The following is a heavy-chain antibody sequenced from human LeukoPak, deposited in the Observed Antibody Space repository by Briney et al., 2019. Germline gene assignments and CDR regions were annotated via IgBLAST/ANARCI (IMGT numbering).Heavy chain of an antibody. D-gene: IGHD6-19*01. CDR1: GFTFSRHW. J-gene: IGHJ4*02. CDR3: ARGGISSGWAYDY. V-gene: IGHV3-21*01. CDR2: ISSSSSYI. Sequence: GGSLRLSCAASGFTFSRHWMYWVRQAPGKGLEWVSSISSSSSYIYYADSVKGRFTISRDNAKNSLYLQMNSLRAEDTAVYYCARGGISSGWAYDYWGQGTLVTVSS.